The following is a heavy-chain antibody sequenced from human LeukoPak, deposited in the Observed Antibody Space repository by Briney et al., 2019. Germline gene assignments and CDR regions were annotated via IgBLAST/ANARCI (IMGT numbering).Heavy chain of an antibody. D-gene: IGHD5-24*01. CDR2: ISRGGGST. CDR3: ARGGDGYNFDY. Sequence: PGGSLRLSCAASGFTFSSYAMTWVRQAPGKGLEWVSGISRGGGSTYYADSVKGRFTISRDNSKNTLYLQMNSLRAEDTALYYCARGGDGYNFDYWGQGTLVTVSS. J-gene: IGHJ4*02. CDR1: GFTFSSYA. V-gene: IGHV3-23*01.